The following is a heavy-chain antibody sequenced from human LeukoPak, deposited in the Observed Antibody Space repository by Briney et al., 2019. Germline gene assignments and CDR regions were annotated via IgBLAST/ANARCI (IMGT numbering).Heavy chain of an antibody. CDR3: ARDKIVGATNFDS. Sequence: GGSLRLSCAASGFTLSSYWMSWVRQAPGKGLEWVANLKQDGSEKYYVDSVKGRFTISRDNAKNSVYLQMNSLRAEDTAVYYCARDKIVGATNFDSWGQGTLVTVSS. CDR1: GFTLSSYW. CDR2: LKQDGSEK. D-gene: IGHD1-26*01. J-gene: IGHJ4*02. V-gene: IGHV3-7*01.